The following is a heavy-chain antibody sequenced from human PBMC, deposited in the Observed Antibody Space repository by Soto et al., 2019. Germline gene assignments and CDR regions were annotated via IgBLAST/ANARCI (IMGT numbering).Heavy chain of an antibody. CDR2: INPRSGDT. V-gene: IGHV1-2*02. D-gene: IGHD6-6*01. CDR3: ERDPPRFFTSSPEGAGL. CDR1: GYTFTDSH. Sequence: QVQLVQSGTEVKKPGASVKVSCKASGYTFTDSHIHWVRQAPGQGLEWLGWINPRSGDTNYPQKFQGRITMTRDTSVSTAYMELTNLTSDDTAVYYCERDPPRFFTSSPEGAGLWGQGTLVTVSS. J-gene: IGHJ4*02.